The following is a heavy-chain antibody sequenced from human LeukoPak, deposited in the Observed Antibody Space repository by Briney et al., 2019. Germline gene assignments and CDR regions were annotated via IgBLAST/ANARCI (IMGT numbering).Heavy chain of an antibody. D-gene: IGHD4-23*01. Sequence: GESLKISFQGSGYRFTNYWIGWVRRMPGKGLDWMGIIYPGDSDTRYSPSFRGQVTISADKSISTAYLQWSSLKASNTAMYYCARSDYGGNPLSDYWGQGTLVTVS. V-gene: IGHV5-51*01. CDR2: IYPGDSDT. J-gene: IGHJ4*02. CDR1: GYRFTNYW. CDR3: ARSDYGGNPLSDY.